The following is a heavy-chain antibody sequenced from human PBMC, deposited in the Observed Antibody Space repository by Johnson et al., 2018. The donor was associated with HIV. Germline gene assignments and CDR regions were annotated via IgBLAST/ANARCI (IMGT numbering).Heavy chain of an antibody. CDR1: GFTFDDFA. D-gene: IGHD2-21*02. CDR3: AIYGLVTRAFDI. V-gene: IGHV3-9*01. Sequence: VQLVESGGGLVQPGRSLRLSCAASGFTFDDFAMHWVRQATGKGLEWVSGISWNSNRIGYADSVKGRFTISRDNFKNTLYLQMNSLRAEDTAVYYCAIYGLVTRAFDIWGQGTMVAVSS. J-gene: IGHJ3*02. CDR2: ISWNSNRI.